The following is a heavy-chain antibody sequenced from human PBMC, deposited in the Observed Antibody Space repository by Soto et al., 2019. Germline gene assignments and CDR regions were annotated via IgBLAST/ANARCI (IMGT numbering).Heavy chain of an antibody. Sequence: PSETLSLTCAVYGGSFSGYYWSWIRQPPGKGLEWIGEINHSGSTNYNPSLKSRVTISVDTSKNQFSLKLSSVTAADTALYYCARVKAAIFFFVIGDYSYYCMDVWGQGTTVTLSS. CDR2: INHSGST. D-gene: IGHD7-27*01. J-gene: IGHJ6*02. CDR3: ARVKAAIFFFVIGDYSYYCMDV. V-gene: IGHV4-34*01. CDR1: GGSFSGYY.